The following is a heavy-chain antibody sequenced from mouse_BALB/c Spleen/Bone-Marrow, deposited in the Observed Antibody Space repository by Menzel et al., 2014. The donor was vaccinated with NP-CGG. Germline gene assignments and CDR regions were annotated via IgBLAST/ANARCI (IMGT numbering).Heavy chain of an antibody. CDR2: INPYNGDT. CDR1: GYSFXGYF. J-gene: IGHJ3*01. CDR3: GSYWFAY. Sequence: EVKLVESGPELVKPGASVKISCKASGYSFXGYFMNWVKQSHGKSLEWIGRINPYNGDTFYNQKFKGKATLTVDKSSSTAHMELLSLTSEDSAVYYCGSYWFAYWGQGTLVTVSA. V-gene: IGHV1-37*01.